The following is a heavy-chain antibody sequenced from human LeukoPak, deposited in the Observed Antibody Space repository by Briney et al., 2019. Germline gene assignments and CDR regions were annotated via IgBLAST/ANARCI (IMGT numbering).Heavy chain of an antibody. D-gene: IGHD3-10*01. CDR1: GFTFSSYG. CDR3: ARELGRLVNYYYGMDV. Sequence: GRSLRLSCAASGFTFSSYGMHWVRQAPGKGLEWVAVISYDGSNKYYADSVKGRFTISRDNAKNSLYLQMNSLRAEDTAVYYCARELGRLVNYYYGMDVWGQGTTVTVSS. V-gene: IGHV3-30*03. CDR2: ISYDGSNK. J-gene: IGHJ6*02.